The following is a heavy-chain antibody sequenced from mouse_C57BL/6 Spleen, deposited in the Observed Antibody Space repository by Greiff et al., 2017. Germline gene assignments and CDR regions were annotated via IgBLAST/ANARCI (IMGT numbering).Heavy chain of an antibody. V-gene: IGHV1-72*01. CDR1: GYTFTSYW. Sequence: QVQLQQPGAELVKPGASVKLSCTASGYTFTSYWMHWVKQRPGRGLEWIGRIDTNSGGTKTNETFQSKATLTVDKPSSTAYMQLSSLTSEDAAVYYCARGGNYEGYSMDYWGQGTSVTVSS. J-gene: IGHJ4*01. CDR2: IDTNSGGT. CDR3: ARGGNYEGYSMDY. D-gene: IGHD2-1*01.